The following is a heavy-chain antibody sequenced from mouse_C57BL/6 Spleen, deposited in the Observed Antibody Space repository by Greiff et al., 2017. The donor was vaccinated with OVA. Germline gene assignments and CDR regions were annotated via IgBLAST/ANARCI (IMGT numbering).Heavy chain of an antibody. Sequence: VQLQQSGAELVRPGASVKLSCTASGFNIKDDYMHWVKQRPEQGLEWIGWIDPENGDTEYASKFQGKATITADTSSNTAYLQLSSLTSEDTAVYYRTTQWGYYDYWGQGTTLTVSS. D-gene: IGHD2-3*01. CDR1: GFNIKDDY. J-gene: IGHJ2*01. CDR2: IDPENGDT. V-gene: IGHV14-4*01. CDR3: TTQWGYYDY.